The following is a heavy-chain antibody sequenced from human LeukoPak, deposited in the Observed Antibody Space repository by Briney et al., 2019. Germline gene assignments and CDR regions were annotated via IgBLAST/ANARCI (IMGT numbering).Heavy chain of an antibody. V-gene: IGHV4-34*01. D-gene: IGHD6-19*01. CDR1: GGSFSGYY. J-gene: IGHJ4*02. Sequence: SETLSLTCAVYGGSFSGYYWSWIRQPPGKGLEWIGEINHSGSTNYNPSLMSRVTISVDTSKNQFSLKLSSVTAADTAVYYCARDQWLFPDYWGQGTLVTVSS. CDR2: INHSGST. CDR3: ARDQWLFPDY.